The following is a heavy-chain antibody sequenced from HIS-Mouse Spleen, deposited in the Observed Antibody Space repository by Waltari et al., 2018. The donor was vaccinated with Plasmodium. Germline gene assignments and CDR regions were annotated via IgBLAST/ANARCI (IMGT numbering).Heavy chain of an antibody. V-gene: IGHV3-30*18. Sequence: QVQLVESGGGVVQPGRSLRLSCAASGFTFSSYGMPWVRQAPGKGVEWVAVISYDGSNKYYADSVKGRFTISRDNSKNTLYLQMNSLRAEDTAVYYCAKEVLGYYDFWSRPDYWGQGTLVTVSS. D-gene: IGHD3-3*01. CDR2: ISYDGSNK. CDR3: AKEVLGYYDFWSRPDY. J-gene: IGHJ4*02. CDR1: GFTFSSYG.